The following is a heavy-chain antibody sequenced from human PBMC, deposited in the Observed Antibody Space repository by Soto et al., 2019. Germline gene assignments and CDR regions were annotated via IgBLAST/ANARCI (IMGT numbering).Heavy chain of an antibody. J-gene: IGHJ2*01. CDR3: ARVAYDFWSGYPYWYFDL. Sequence: EVQLVETGGGLIQPGGSLRLSCAASGFTVSSNYMSWVRQAPGKGLGWVSVIYSGGSTYYADSVKGRFTISRDNSKNTLYLQMNSLRAEDTAVYYCARVAYDFWSGYPYWYFDLWGRGTLVTVSS. V-gene: IGHV3-53*02. CDR2: IYSGGST. CDR1: GFTVSSNY. D-gene: IGHD3-3*01.